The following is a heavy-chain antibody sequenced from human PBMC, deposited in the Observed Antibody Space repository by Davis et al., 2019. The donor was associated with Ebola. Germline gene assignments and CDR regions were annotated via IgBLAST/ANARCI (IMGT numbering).Heavy chain of an antibody. V-gene: IGHV3-74*01. CDR2: INSDGSST. CDR3: ARDLPTLRFLGSGDAFDI. J-gene: IGHJ3*02. D-gene: IGHD3-3*01. CDR1: GFTFSSYW. Sequence: PGGSLRLSCAASGFTFSSYWMHWVRQAPGKGLVWVSRINSDGSSTSYADSVKGRFTISRDNAKNTLYLQMNSLRAEDTAVYYCARDLPTLRFLGSGDAFDIWGQGTMVTVSS.